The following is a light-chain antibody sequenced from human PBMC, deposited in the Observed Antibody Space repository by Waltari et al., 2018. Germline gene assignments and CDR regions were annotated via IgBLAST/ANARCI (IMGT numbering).Light chain of an antibody. CDR3: SSYTSSSTVA. Sequence: QSALTQPASVSGSPGQSITISCTGTSSDVGGYNSVSLYQQHPARAPKLMIYDVTKRPVGVSMRFAGSKSGNTASLTISGLQAEDEADYYCSSYTSSSTVAFGGGTKLTVL. V-gene: IGLV2-14*03. CDR2: DVT. CDR1: SSDVGGYNS. J-gene: IGLJ2*01.